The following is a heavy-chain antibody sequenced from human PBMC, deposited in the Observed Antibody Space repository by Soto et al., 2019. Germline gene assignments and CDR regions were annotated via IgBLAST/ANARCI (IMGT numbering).Heavy chain of an antibody. CDR1: CGSFSGYY. D-gene: IGHD6-6*01. V-gene: IGHV4-34*01. CDR3: ARTSRFAC. CDR2: IHHRGST. Sequence: QVQLQQCGAGLLKPSETLSLTCAVYCGSFSGYYWSWIRQPPGKGLEWIGEIHHRGSTNYNPSLKRRSAMSVDTSRTQLSRKPSPVAPADTAVYYCARTSRFACWGQGTLVTVSS. J-gene: IGHJ4*02.